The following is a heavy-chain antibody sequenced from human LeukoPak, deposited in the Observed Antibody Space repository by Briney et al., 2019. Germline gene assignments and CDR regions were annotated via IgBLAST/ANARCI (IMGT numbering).Heavy chain of an antibody. Sequence: SETLSLTCAVYGGSFSGDYWSWIRQPPAKGLEWIGEINHSGSTNYNPSLKSRVTISVDTSKNQFSLKLSSVTAADTAVYYCARGPYDYVWGSYRYTGPDYWGQGTLVTVSS. CDR3: ARGPYDYVWGSYRYTGPDY. D-gene: IGHD3-16*02. V-gene: IGHV4-34*01. CDR1: GGSFSGDY. J-gene: IGHJ4*02. CDR2: INHSGST.